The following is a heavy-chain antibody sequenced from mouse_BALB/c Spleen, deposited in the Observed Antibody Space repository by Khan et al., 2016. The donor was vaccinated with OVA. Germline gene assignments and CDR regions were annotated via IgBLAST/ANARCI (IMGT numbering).Heavy chain of an antibody. CDR1: GFTFSSFG. V-gene: IGHV5-17*02. J-gene: IGHJ1*01. Sequence: EVELVESGGGLVQPGGSRELSCAASGFTFSSFGMHWVRQAPEKGLEWVAYISSGSSTIYYADTVKGRFTISRDNPKNTLFLPMTSLRSEDTAMYYCATYGWWDWGAGTTVTVSS. D-gene: IGHD1-1*01. CDR2: ISSGSSTI. CDR3: ATYGWWD.